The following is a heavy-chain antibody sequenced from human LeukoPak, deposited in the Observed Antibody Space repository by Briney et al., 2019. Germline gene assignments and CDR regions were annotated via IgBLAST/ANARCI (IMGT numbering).Heavy chain of an antibody. V-gene: IGHV4-39*07. Sequence: SETLSLTCTVSGGSISSSSYYWGWIRQPPGKGLEWIGSIYYSGTTHYNPSLKSRVTISVDTSKNQFSLKLTSVTAADTAVYYCARDHSYYGHYYYYYYMDVWGKGTTVTISS. J-gene: IGHJ6*03. CDR1: GGSISSSSYY. D-gene: IGHD3-10*01. CDR2: IYYSGTT. CDR3: ARDHSYYGHYYYYYYMDV.